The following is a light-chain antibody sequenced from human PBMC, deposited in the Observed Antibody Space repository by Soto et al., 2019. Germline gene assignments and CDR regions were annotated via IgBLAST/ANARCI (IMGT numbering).Light chain of an antibody. J-gene: IGKJ4*01. Sequence: IVMTQSPDSLAVSLGERATINCKSSQSLLYSSNNKNYLAWFQHKPGQPPKLLLYWASTRESGVPDRFSGSGSGTDFTLTISSLQAEDVAVYYCQQYYSNPELTFGGGTKVETK. CDR1: QSLLYSSNNKNY. CDR3: QQYYSNPELT. V-gene: IGKV4-1*01. CDR2: WAS.